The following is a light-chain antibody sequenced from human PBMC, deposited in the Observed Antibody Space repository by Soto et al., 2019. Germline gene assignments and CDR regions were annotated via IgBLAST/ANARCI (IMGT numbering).Light chain of an antibody. CDR2: DAS. CDR3: QQRSNWPLT. V-gene: IGKV3-11*01. J-gene: IGKJ4*01. CDR1: QSVSSY. Sequence: EIVLTQSPATLSLSPGERATLSCRASQSVSSYLAWYQQKPGQGPRLLIYDASKRAIGIPARFSGSGSGTDFTLTISSLEPEDFAVYYCQQRSNWPLTFGGGTKVEIK.